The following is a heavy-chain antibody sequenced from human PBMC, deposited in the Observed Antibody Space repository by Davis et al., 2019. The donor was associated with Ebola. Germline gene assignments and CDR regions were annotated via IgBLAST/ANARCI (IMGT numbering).Heavy chain of an antibody. CDR1: GFTFSNAW. Sequence: GGSLRLSCAASGFTFSNAWMSWVRQAPGKGLEWVSYISSSSSTIYYADSVKGRFTISRDNAKNSLYLQMNSLRDEDTAVYYCARYAVTTYYYYYGMDVWGQGTTVTVSS. D-gene: IGHD4-17*01. J-gene: IGHJ6*02. CDR2: ISSSSSTI. V-gene: IGHV3-48*02. CDR3: ARYAVTTYYYYYGMDV.